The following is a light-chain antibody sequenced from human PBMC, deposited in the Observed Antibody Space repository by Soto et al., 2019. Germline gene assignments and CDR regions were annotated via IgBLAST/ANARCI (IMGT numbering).Light chain of an antibody. CDR3: QQYNFYPYT. V-gene: IGKV1-5*01. CDR1: HSITTW. J-gene: IGKJ5*01. Sequence: DIQMTQSPSTLPASVGDRVTITCRASHSITTWLAWYQQKPGKAPNLLIYDASSLQNGVPSRFSGSGSGTEFTLTISSLQPDDFATYYCQQYNFYPYTFGQGTRLEIK. CDR2: DAS.